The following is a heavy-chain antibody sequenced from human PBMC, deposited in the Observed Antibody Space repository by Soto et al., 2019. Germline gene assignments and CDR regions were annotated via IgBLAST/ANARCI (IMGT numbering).Heavy chain of an antibody. D-gene: IGHD3-3*01. V-gene: IGHV3-48*02. CDR2: ISYDSDTI. CDR3: ARLYYDYV. J-gene: IGHJ6*02. CDR1: GFTFGTYS. Sequence: WSLLLSCSVSGFTFGTYSMNWVRQAAGKGLEWIAYISYDSDTIQYADSVKGRFTISRDNARNSLYLQMNSLRDEDTAVYYCARLYYDYVWGQGTTVTVSS.